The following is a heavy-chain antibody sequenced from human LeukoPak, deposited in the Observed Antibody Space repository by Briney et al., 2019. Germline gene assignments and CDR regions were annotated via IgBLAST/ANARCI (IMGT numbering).Heavy chain of an antibody. J-gene: IGHJ4*02. D-gene: IGHD1-7*01. Sequence: PGGSLRLSCAASGFTVSTNYMSWVRQAPGRGLEWVSVIYSGGNTYYADSVKGRFTISRDNSKNTLYLQMNSLRAEDTAVYYCARDSGTTGGYFDYWGQGTLVTVSS. CDR3: ARDSGTTGGYFDY. V-gene: IGHV3-66*01. CDR2: IYSGGNT. CDR1: GFTVSTNY.